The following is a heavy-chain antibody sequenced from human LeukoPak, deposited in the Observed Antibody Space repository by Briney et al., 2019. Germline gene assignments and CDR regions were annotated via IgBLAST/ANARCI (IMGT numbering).Heavy chain of an antibody. J-gene: IGHJ4*02. CDR3: ARVVIPETYFDY. V-gene: IGHV1-2*02. D-gene: IGHD3-22*01. CDR2: INPNSGGT. Sequence: ASVKVSCKASGGTFSSYAISWVRQAPGQGLEWMGWINPNSGGTNYAQKFQGRVTMTRDTSISTAYMELSRLRSDDTAVYYCARVVIPETYFDYWGQGTLVTVSS. CDR1: GGTFSSYA.